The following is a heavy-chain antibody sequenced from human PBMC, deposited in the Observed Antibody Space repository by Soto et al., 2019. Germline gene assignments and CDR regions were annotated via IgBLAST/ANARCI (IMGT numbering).Heavy chain of an antibody. CDR3: ARDLVVRATHTYTFDF. CDR1: NYSISSDYY. Sequence: SETLSLTCAVSNYSISSDYYWGWIRQPPGKGLEWIGSIYHTGNTYYNPSLKSRLTISVDTSKNHFSLKLSSVTAADTAVYYCARDLVVRATHTYTFDFWGQGTLVTVSS. J-gene: IGHJ4*02. CDR2: IYHTGNT. D-gene: IGHD1-26*01. V-gene: IGHV4-38-2*02.